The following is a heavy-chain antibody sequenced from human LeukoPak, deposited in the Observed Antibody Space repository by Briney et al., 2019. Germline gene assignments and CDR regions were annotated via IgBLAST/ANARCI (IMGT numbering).Heavy chain of an antibody. V-gene: IGHV3-21*01. CDR2: ISSSSSYI. D-gene: IGHD2-15*01. Sequence: PGGSLRLSCAASGFTFSSYSMNWVRQAPGKGLEWVSSISSSSSYIYYADSVKGRFTISRDNAKNSLYLQMNSLRADDTAVYYCARDACTGGSCYPNFDYWGQGTLVTVSS. CDR3: ARDACTGGSCYPNFDY. CDR1: GFTFSSYS. J-gene: IGHJ4*02.